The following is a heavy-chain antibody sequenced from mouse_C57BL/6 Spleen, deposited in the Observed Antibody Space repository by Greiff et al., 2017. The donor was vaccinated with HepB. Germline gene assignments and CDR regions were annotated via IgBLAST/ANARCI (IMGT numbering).Heavy chain of an antibody. J-gene: IGHJ4*01. CDR2: IDPEDGDT. V-gene: IGHV14-1*01. D-gene: IGHD2-3*01. Sequence: VQLKQSGAELVRPGASVKLSCTASGFNIKDYYMHWVKQRPEQGLEWIGRIDPEDGDTEYAPKFQGKATMTADTSSNTAYLQLSSLTSEDTAVYYCTTSGWLLPYAMDYWGQGTSVTVSS. CDR3: TTSGWLLPYAMDY. CDR1: GFNIKDYY.